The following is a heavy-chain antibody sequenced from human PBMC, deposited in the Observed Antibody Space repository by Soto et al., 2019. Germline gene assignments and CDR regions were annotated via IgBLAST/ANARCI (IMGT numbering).Heavy chain of an antibody. CDR2: IIPILGTA. J-gene: IGHJ5*02. CDR3: ARGSSGSYSVWFDP. CDR1: GGTFSSYA. V-gene: IGHV1-69*13. Sequence: GASVKVSCKASGGTFSSYAISWVRQAPGQGLEWMGGIIPILGTANYAQKFQGRVTITADESTSTAYMELSSLRSEDTAVYYCARGSSGSYSVWFDPWGQGTLVTVSS. D-gene: IGHD1-26*01.